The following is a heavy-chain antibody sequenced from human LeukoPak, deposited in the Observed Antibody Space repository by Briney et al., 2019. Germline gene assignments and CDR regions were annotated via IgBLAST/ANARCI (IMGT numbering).Heavy chain of an antibody. CDR2: IYYSGST. Sequence: NSSETLSLTCTVSGGSISSSSYYWGWIRQPPGKGLEWIGSIYYSGSTYYNPSLKSRVTISVDTSKNQFSLKLSSVTAADTAVYYCARDKPGYCSGGSCYRKDKYYYYSYMDVWGKGTTVTVSS. CDR1: GGSISSSSYY. D-gene: IGHD2-15*01. J-gene: IGHJ6*03. CDR3: ARDKPGYCSGGSCYRKDKYYYYSYMDV. V-gene: IGHV4-39*07.